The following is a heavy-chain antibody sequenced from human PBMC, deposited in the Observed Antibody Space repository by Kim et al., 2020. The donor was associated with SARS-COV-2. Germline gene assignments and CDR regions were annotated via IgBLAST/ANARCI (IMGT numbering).Heavy chain of an antibody. CDR1: GFTFSSYA. CDR2: ISYDGSNK. J-gene: IGHJ4*02. D-gene: IGHD1-26*01. Sequence: GGSLRLSCAASGFTFSSYAMHWVRQAPGKGLEWVAVISYDGSNKYYADSVKGRFTISRDNSKNTLYLQMNSLRAEDTAVYYCARGVSIVGATQFDYWGQG. V-gene: IGHV3-30-3*01. CDR3: ARGVSIVGATQFDY.